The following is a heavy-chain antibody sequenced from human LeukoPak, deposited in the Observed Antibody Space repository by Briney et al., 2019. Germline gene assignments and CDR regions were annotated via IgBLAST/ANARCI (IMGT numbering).Heavy chain of an antibody. D-gene: IGHD5-18*01. V-gene: IGHV4-39*07. J-gene: IGHJ3*02. Sequence: SETLSLTCTVSGGSISSTNYYWGWIRQPPEKGLEWIGSISYTGTTYYNPSLQSRVTIAVDTSKNQFSLKVTSVTAADTAVYYCARDLYNSGNDAFDIWGQGTMVTVSS. CDR1: GGSISSTNYY. CDR3: ARDLYNSGNDAFDI. CDR2: ISYTGTT.